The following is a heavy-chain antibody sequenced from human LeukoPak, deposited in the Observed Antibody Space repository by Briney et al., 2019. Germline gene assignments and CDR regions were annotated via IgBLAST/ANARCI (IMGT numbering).Heavy chain of an antibody. J-gene: IGHJ4*02. CDR2: IYYSGST. Sequence: SETLSLTCPVSGGSVSSGSYYWSWIRQPPGKGLEWIGYIYYSGSTNYNPSLKSRVTISVDTSKNQFSLKLSSVTAADTAVYYCATYSSAMVHYWGQGTLVTVSS. V-gene: IGHV4-61*01. CDR1: GGSVSSGSYY. CDR3: ATYSSAMVHY. D-gene: IGHD3-10*01.